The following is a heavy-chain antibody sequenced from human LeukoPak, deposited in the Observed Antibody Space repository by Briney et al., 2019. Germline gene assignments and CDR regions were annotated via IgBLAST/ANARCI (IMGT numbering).Heavy chain of an antibody. J-gene: IGHJ3*02. CDR2: IYWDDEK. CDR3: AHSKTTRAYAFDI. CDR1: GFSLSTSGVG. V-gene: IGHV2-5*02. D-gene: IGHD1-14*01. Sequence: SGPTLVKPTQTLTLTCTFSGFSLSTSGVGVGWIRQPPGKALKRLALIYWDDEKRYSPSLKSTLAITENTSKNQVVLTITNMDPVDTGTYYCAHSKTTRAYAFDIWGQGTRVTVSS.